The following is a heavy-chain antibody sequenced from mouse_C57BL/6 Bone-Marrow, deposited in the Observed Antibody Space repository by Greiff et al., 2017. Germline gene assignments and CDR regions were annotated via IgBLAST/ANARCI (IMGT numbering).Heavy chain of an antibody. CDR3: TRMVTTVGARADF. D-gene: IGHD1-1*01. V-gene: IGHV1-5*01. CDR1: GYTFTSYP. J-gene: IGHJ2*01. CDR2: IYPGNSDI. Sequence: EVQGVESGTVLVKPGASVKMSCKSSGYTFTSYPIHWVKQRPGQGLAWIGAIYPGNSDISYNQKFKGKAKLTAVTSASTVYMELSSLTTEDSAVYFGTRMVTTVGARADFWGQGTTLTVTS.